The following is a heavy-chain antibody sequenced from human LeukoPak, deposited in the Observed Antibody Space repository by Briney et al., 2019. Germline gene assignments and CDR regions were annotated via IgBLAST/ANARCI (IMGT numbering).Heavy chain of an antibody. J-gene: IGHJ4*02. Sequence: PGGSLRLSCAASGITFSGYWMSWVRQAPGEGLEWVANMKQDGSEKYYVDSVKGRFTISRDNAKNSLYLQMNSLRAEDTAVYYCARDLGHSGYDLYDYWGQGTLVTVSS. V-gene: IGHV3-7*01. CDR2: MKQDGSEK. CDR3: ARDLGHSGYDLYDY. CDR1: GITFSGYW. D-gene: IGHD5-12*01.